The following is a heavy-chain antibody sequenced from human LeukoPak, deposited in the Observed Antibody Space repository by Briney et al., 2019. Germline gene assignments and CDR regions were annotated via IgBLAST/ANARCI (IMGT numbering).Heavy chain of an antibody. D-gene: IGHD5-18*01. J-gene: IGHJ5*02. V-gene: IGHV4-61*02. CDR1: GDSISSGFYY. CDR3: ARSGYSHGYYTNWFDP. Sequence: RASQTLSLTCAVSGDSISSGFYYWSWIRQPAGKGLEWIGRSYTSGSTNYNPSLKSRVTISVDTSKNQFSLKLSSVTAADTAVYYCARSGYSHGYYTNWFDPWGQGTLVTVSS. CDR2: SYTSGST.